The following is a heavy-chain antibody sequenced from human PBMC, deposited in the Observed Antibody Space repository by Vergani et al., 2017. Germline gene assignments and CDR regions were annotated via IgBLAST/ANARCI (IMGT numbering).Heavy chain of an antibody. CDR3: ARRGDYGGKKGARIY. V-gene: IGHV3-66*02. CDR2: IYSGGST. D-gene: IGHD4-23*01. CDR1: GGSISSYY. Sequence: VQLQESGPGLVKPSETLSLTCTVSGGSISSYYWSWIRQPPGKGLEWVSVIYSGGSTYYADSVKGRFTISRDNSKNMLYLQMNSLRAEDTAVYYCARRGDYGGKKGARIYWGQGTLVTVSS. J-gene: IGHJ4*02.